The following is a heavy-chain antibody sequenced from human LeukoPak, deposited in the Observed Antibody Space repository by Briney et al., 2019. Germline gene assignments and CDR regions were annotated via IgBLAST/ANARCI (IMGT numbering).Heavy chain of an antibody. J-gene: IGHJ4*02. D-gene: IGHD5-18*01. CDR3: ARTSDWGYGLIDY. CDR2: ISSNGGST. Sequence: TGGSLRLSCSASGFTFSTYAMHWVRQAPGKGLEYVSGISSNGGSTYYADSVKDRFTISRDNAKNSLYLQMNSLRAEDTAVYYCARTSDWGYGLIDYWGQGTLVTVSS. V-gene: IGHV3-64*04. CDR1: GFTFSTYA.